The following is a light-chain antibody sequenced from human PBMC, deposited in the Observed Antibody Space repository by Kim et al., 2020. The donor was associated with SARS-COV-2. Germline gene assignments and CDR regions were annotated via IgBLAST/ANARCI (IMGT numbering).Light chain of an antibody. Sequence: QAVVTQPASVSGSPGQSITISCTGTNRDIGTFDYVSWSQQLPGKAPKVLIYDVIKRPSGVSPRFSGSKSAYTASLSISGLQADDEADYYCTSYANNNTWVSGGGTQLTVL. CDR2: DVI. CDR1: NRDIGTFDY. J-gene: IGLJ3*02. CDR3: TSYANNNTWV. V-gene: IGLV2-14*03.